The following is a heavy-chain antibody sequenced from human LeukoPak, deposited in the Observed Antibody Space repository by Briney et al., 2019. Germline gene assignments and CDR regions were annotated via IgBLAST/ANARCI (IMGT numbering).Heavy chain of an antibody. CDR2: IIPIFGTA. V-gene: IGHV1-69*05. CDR3: AREPWGTRIAAHLGPADYYRDV. J-gene: IGHJ6*03. CDR1: GGTLSSYA. Sequence: ASVKVSCKASGGTLSSYAISWVRQAPGQGLEWMGGIIPIFGTANYAQKFQGRVTITTDESTSTAYMELSSLRSEDTAVYYCAREPWGTRIAAHLGPADYYRDVWGKGTTVTVSS. D-gene: IGHD6-6*01.